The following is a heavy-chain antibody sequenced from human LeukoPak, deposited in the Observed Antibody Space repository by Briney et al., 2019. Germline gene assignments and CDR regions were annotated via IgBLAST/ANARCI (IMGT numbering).Heavy chain of an antibody. V-gene: IGHV1-18*01. CDR3: AREHTSRYYYYYMDV. CDR1: GYTFTSYG. Sequence: ASVKVSCKASGYTFTSYGISWVRQAPGQGLEWMGWISAYNGNTNYAQKLQGRVTMTTDTSTSTAYMELRSLRSDDTAVYYCAREHTSRYYYYYMDVWGKGTTVTVSS. J-gene: IGHJ6*03. CDR2: ISAYNGNT.